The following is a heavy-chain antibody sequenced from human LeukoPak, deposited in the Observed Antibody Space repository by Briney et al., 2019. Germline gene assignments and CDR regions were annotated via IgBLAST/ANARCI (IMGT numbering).Heavy chain of an antibody. V-gene: IGHV3-33*01. CDR1: GFTFSSYG. CDR2: IWYDGSNK. D-gene: IGHD3-10*01. CDR3: ARANSYYGSGSYYTSVYGMDV. J-gene: IGHJ6*02. Sequence: GGSLRLSCAASGFTFSSYGMHWVRQAPGKGLEWVAVIWYDGSNKYYADSVKGRFTIFRDNSKNTLYLQMNSLRAEDTAVYYCARANSYYGSGSYYTSVYGMDVWGQGTTVTVSS.